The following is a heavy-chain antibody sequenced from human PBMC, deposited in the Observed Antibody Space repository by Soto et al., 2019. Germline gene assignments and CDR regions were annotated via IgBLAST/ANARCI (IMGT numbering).Heavy chain of an antibody. Sequence: SETLSLTCAVSGGSISSSNWWSWVRQPPGKGLEWIGEIYHSGSTNYNPSLRSRVTISVDKSKNQFSLKLSSVTAVDTAVYYCARDSVRGVILNYYYGMDVWGQGTTVTVSS. CDR1: GGSISSSNW. V-gene: IGHV4-4*02. CDR3: ARDSVRGVILNYYYGMDV. CDR2: IYHSGST. J-gene: IGHJ6*02. D-gene: IGHD3-10*01.